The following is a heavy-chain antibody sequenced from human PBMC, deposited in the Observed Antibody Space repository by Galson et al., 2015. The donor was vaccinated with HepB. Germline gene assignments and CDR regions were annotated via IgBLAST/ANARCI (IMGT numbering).Heavy chain of an antibody. CDR3: ARQGPAARFDY. CDR1: GGSISSSSYY. J-gene: IGHJ4*02. CDR2: IYYSGST. Sequence: SETLSLTCTVSGGSISSSSYYWGWIRQPPGKGLEWIGSIYYSGSTYYNPSLKSRVTISVDTSKNQFSLKLSSVTAADTAVYYCARQGPAARFDYWGQGTLVTVSS. V-gene: IGHV4-39*01. D-gene: IGHD6-6*01.